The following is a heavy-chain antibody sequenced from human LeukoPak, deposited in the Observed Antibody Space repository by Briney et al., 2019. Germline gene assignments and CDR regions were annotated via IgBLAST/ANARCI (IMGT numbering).Heavy chain of an antibody. CDR2: ISARGIST. J-gene: IGHJ4*02. D-gene: IGHD3-3*01. CDR1: GFTFSISA. CDR3: AKSFDFSNGHSPILSPFDS. Sequence: GGSLRLSCAASGFTFSISAMSWVRQAPGKGLEWVSSISARGISTYYADSVKGRFTISRDNSKNTLYLQMNSLRGDDIGVYYCAKSFDFSNGHSPILSPFDSWGQGTLVSVSS. V-gene: IGHV3-23*01.